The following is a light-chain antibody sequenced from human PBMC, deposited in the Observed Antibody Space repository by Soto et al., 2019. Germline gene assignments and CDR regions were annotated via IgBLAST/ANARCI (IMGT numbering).Light chain of an antibody. Sequence: QSALTQPASVSGSPGQSITISCTGTSSDIGTYDYVSWYQQHPGKAPKLMIYEVINRPSGISTRFSGSKSGNTSSLSISGRQAEDEADYYCSSYTTSSPLEVFGGGTKLTLL. CDR1: SSDIGTYDY. V-gene: IGLV2-14*01. CDR2: EVI. CDR3: SSYTTSSPLEV. J-gene: IGLJ3*02.